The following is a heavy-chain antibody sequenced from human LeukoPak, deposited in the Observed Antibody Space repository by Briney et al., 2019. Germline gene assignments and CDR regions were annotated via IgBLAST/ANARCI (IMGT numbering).Heavy chain of an antibody. CDR1: GGSFSGYY. J-gene: IGHJ4*02. CDR3: ARSLASPLTR. D-gene: IGHD3-9*01. Sequence: SETLSLTCAVYGGSFSGYYWSWIRQPPGKGLEWIGEINHSGSTNYDPSLKSRVTISVDTSKNQFSLKLSSVTAADTAVYYCARSLASPLTRWGQGTLVTVSS. CDR2: INHSGST. V-gene: IGHV4-34*01.